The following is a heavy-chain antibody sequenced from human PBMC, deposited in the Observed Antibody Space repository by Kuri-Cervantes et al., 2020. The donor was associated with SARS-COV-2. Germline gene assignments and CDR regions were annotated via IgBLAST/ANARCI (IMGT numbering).Heavy chain of an antibody. CDR3: AKEQYSSIPTYFDY. D-gene: IGHD6-13*01. CDR1: GFTFSSNY. CDR2: IYSGGST. V-gene: IGHV3-53*01. J-gene: IGHJ4*02. Sequence: GGSLRLSCAASGFTFSSNYMSWVRQAPGKGLEWVSVIYSGGSTYYADSVKGRFTISRDNSKNTLYLQMNSLRAEDTAVYYCAKEQYSSIPTYFDYWGQGTLVTVSS.